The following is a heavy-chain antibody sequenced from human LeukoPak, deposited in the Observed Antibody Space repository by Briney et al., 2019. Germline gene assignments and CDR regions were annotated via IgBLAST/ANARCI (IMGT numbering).Heavy chain of an antibody. V-gene: IGHV5-51*01. CDR3: ARRELFSYGFGY. Sequence: GESLKISCKASGYSFTDYWIGWVRQTPGKGLEWMGIIYPGDSETRYSPSFQGQVTISADQSISTAYLQWGSLKASDTAMYYCARRELFSYGFGYWGQGTLVTVSS. J-gene: IGHJ4*02. CDR1: GYSFTDYW. D-gene: IGHD5-18*01. CDR2: IYPGDSET.